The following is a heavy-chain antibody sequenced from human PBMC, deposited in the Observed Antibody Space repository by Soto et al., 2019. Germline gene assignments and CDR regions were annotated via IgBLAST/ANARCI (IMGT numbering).Heavy chain of an antibody. CDR1: GGTFSSYA. CDR3: ARGRGAHDPFDI. J-gene: IGHJ3*02. Sequence: AASVKVSCKASGGTFSSYAISWVRQAPGQGLEWMGGIIPIFGTVNYAQKFQGRVTITADESTSTAYMELSSLRSEDTAVYYCARGRGAHDPFDIWGQGTMVTVSS. CDR2: IIPIFGTV. V-gene: IGHV1-69*13.